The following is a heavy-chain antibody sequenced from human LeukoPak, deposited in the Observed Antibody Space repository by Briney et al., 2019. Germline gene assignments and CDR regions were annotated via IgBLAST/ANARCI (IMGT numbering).Heavy chain of an antibody. CDR1: GYSITSSSW. D-gene: IGHD6-19*01. CDR3: ARHGRLVAVAGTAPPDY. J-gene: IGHJ4*02. V-gene: IGHV4-28*01. CDR2: IYHSGTT. Sequence: PSETLSLTCAVSGYSITSSSWWGWIRQPPGKGLEWIGYIYHSGTTYYNPSLQSRVTMSVDTSKNQFSLKLSSVTAADTAVYYCARHGRLVAVAGTAPPDYWGQGTPVTVSS.